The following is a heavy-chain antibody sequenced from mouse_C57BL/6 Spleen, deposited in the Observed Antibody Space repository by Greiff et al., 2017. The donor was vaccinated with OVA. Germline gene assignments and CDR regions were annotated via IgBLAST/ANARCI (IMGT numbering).Heavy chain of an antibody. CDR2: IRNKANGYTT. Sequence: VQLKESGGGLVQPGGSLSLSCAASGFTFTDYYMSWVRQPPGKALEWLGFIRNKANGYTTEYSASVKGRFTISRDKSQSILYLQMDALRADDSATYYCARYPLYDYIMDYWGQGTSVTVSS. J-gene: IGHJ4*01. CDR1: GFTFTDYY. CDR3: ARYPLYDYIMDY. V-gene: IGHV7-3*01. D-gene: IGHD2-4*01.